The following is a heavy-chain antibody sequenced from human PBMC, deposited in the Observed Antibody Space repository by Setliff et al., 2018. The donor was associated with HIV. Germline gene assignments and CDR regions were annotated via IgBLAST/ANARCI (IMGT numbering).Heavy chain of an antibody. J-gene: IGHJ4*02. CDR2: IKQDGSEK. Sequence: GGSLRLSCEASGFIFSSYWMSWVRQAPGKGLEWVANIKQDGSEKYYVGSVKGRFTISRDNAKNSLYLRMNSLRAEDTAVYYCARDWVDTAMADDYWGQGTLVTVSS. V-gene: IGHV3-7*01. CDR1: GFIFSSYW. CDR3: ARDWVDTAMADDY. D-gene: IGHD5-18*01.